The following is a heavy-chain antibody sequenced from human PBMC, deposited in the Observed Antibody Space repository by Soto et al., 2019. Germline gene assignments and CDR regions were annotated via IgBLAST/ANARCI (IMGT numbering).Heavy chain of an antibody. CDR1: GGSFSGYY. J-gene: IGHJ5*02. CDR3: AREIRKITNNWFDP. V-gene: IGHV4-34*01. Sequence: QVQLQQWGAGLLKPSETLSLTCAVYGGSFSGYYWSWIRQPPGKGLEWIGEINHSGSTNYNPSLKSRVTISVDTSKNQFSLKLSSVTAADTAVYYCAREIRKITNNWFDPWGQGTLVTVSS. CDR2: INHSGST. D-gene: IGHD1-20*01.